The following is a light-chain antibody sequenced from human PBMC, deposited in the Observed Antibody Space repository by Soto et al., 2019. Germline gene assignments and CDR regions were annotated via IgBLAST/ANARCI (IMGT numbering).Light chain of an antibody. Sequence: QSVLTQPASVSGSPGQSITISCTGTSSDVGGYSYVSWYQQHPGKAPKLMIYDVSNRPSGVSNRFSGSKSGNTASLTISGLQAEDEADYYCSSYTSSSTLSYVFGPGTKVTVL. CDR3: SSYTSSSTLSYV. J-gene: IGLJ1*01. V-gene: IGLV2-14*01. CDR1: SSDVGGYSY. CDR2: DVS.